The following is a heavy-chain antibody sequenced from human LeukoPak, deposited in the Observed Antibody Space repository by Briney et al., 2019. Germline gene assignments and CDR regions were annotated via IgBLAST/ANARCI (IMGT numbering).Heavy chain of an antibody. V-gene: IGHV4-59*01. CDR1: GGSISSYY. CDR3: ASTPTYYDFWSGPRNYYYYYGMDV. Sequence: SETLSLTCTVSGGSISSYYWSWIRQPPGKGLEWIGYIYYSGSTNYNPSLKSRVTISVDTSKNQSSLKLSSVTAADTAVYYCASTPTYYDFWSGPRNYYYYYGMDVWGQGTTVTVSS. D-gene: IGHD3-3*01. J-gene: IGHJ6*02. CDR2: IYYSGST.